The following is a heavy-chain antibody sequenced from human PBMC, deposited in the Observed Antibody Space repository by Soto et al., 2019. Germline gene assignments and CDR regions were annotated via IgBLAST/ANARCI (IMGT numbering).Heavy chain of an antibody. CDR2: IRSKAYGGTT. D-gene: IGHD3-22*01. V-gene: IGHV3-49*04. Sequence: PGGSLRLSCRASGFTFGDYTLSWVRQAPGKGLEWVGFIRSKAYGGTTEYAASVKGRFTISRDDSKSIAYLQMNSLKTEDTAVYYCSREDEYYYDSSATYYNMDVWGQGTTVTVSS. CDR1: GFTFGDYT. J-gene: IGHJ6*02. CDR3: SREDEYYYDSSATYYNMDV.